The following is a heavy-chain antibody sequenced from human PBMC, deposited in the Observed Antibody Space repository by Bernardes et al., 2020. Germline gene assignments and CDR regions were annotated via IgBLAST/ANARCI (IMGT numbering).Heavy chain of an antibody. D-gene: IGHD1-20*01. CDR1: GGSVSSGSYY. V-gene: IGHV4-61*01. CDR3: ARGGFNWNDYYYYGMDV. J-gene: IGHJ6*02. Sequence: TLSLTCTVSGGSVSSGSYYWSWIRQPPGKGLEWIGYIYYSGSTNYNPSLKSRVTISVDTSKNQFSLKLSSVTAADTAVYYCARGGFNWNDYYYYGMDVWGQGTTVTVSS. CDR2: IYYSGST.